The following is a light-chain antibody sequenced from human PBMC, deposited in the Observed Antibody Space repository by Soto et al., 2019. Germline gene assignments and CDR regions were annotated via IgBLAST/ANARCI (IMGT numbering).Light chain of an antibody. J-gene: IGLJ3*02. Sequence: QSALTQPRSVSGSPGQSVTISCTGTSSDVGGYNFVSWYQQHPGKAPKVMIYDVSKRPSGVPDRFSGSKSGNTASLTISGLQPEDEADYYCCSYAGSYTYWVFGGGTKLTVL. V-gene: IGLV2-11*01. CDR1: SSDVGGYNF. CDR2: DVS. CDR3: CSYAGSYTYWV.